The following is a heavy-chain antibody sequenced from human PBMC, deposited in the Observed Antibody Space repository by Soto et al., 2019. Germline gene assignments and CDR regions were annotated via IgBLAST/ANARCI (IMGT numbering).Heavy chain of an antibody. J-gene: IGHJ4*02. CDR1: GFTFSSYA. V-gene: IGHV3-23*01. Sequence: EVQLLDSGGGLVQPGGSLRLSCAASGFTFSSYAMSWVRQAPGKGLEWVSGISGSGVSTYYADSVKGRFTISRDNSKSTLYLQMNSLRAEDTAVYYCAKDRERIATRSIDYWGQGTLVTVSS. D-gene: IGHD6-6*01. CDR2: ISGSGVST. CDR3: AKDRERIATRSIDY.